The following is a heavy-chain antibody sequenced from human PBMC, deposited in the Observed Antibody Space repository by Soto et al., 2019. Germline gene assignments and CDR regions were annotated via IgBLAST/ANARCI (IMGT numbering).Heavy chain of an antibody. CDR3: ARSEQRQYYFDY. CDR1: GFTFSSYG. D-gene: IGHD6-25*01. CDR2: IYNDGSSK. J-gene: IGHJ4*02. Sequence: GGSLRLSCAASGFTFSSYGMHWVRQAPGKGLEWVTLIYNDGSSKHYADSVKGRFTISRDNSKNTLYLQMNSLRAEDTAVYYCARSEQRQYYFDYWGQGTLVTVSS. V-gene: IGHV3-33*01.